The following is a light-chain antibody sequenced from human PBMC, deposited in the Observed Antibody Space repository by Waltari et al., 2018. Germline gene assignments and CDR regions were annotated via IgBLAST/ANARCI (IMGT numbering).Light chain of an antibody. CDR1: SSHLGTHA. Sequence: QSVLTQPPSVAEPPRLRVTISSSGRSSHLGTHALNWYQQLPGKAPKLLIYYDDLLPSGVSDRFSGSKSGTSASLAISGLQSEDEADYYCAAWDDSLSGLWVFGGGTKLTVL. CDR3: AAWDDSLSGLWV. CDR2: YDD. V-gene: IGLV1-36*01. J-gene: IGLJ3*02.